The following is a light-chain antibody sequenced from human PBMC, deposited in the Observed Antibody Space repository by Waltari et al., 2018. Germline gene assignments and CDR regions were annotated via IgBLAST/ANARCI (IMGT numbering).Light chain of an antibody. CDR3: QQYNSHPWT. CDR2: TAS. J-gene: IGKJ1*01. V-gene: IGKV1-5*03. Sequence: DIQMTQSPSTLSASVGDKVTITCRASQNIGSWLAWYQQKPGKAPKLPIYTASTLQSGVPSRFSGSGSGTEFTVTISSLLPDDFATYYCQQYNSHPWTFGQGTKVEIK. CDR1: QNIGSW.